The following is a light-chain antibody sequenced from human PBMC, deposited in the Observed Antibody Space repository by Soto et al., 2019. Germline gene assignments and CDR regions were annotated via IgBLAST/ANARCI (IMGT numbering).Light chain of an antibody. V-gene: IGKV1-39*01. CDR3: QQHYNLPAWT. CDR2: GAS. CDR1: QSISTY. Sequence: DIQMTQSPPSLSASVGDTSTISCRSSQSISTYLDWYQETPGKAPKPLIYGASTMKAGIPSRFSVSGSGTEFTINISSHQPADFATDYCQQHYNLPAWTFGQRTKVEI. J-gene: IGKJ1*01.